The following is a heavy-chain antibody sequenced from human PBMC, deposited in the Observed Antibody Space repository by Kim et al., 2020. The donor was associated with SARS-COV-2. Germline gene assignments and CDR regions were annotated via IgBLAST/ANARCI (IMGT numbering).Heavy chain of an antibody. CDR3: ARTYYGSGSYWADYYYYYGMDV. V-gene: IGHV3-21*04. CDR2: ISSSSSYI. D-gene: IGHD3-10*01. Sequence: GGSLRLSCAASGFTFSSYSMNWVRQAPGKGLEWVSSISSSSSYIYYADSVKGRFTISRDNAKNSLYLQMNSLRAEDTAVYYCARTYYGSGSYWADYYYYYGMDVWGQGTTVTVSS. J-gene: IGHJ6*02. CDR1: GFTFSSYS.